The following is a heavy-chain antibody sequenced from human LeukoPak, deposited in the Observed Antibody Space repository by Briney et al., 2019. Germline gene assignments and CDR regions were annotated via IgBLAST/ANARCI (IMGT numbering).Heavy chain of an antibody. Sequence: SETLSLTCTVSGYSISSAYYWGWIRQPPGKGLEWIGSIHDSGSTYYNQTLKSRVTISVDTSKNQFSLQLSSVTAADTAVYYCWLQRMVTAYFDSWGRGTLVTVSS. CDR1: GYSISSAYY. D-gene: IGHD2-21*02. V-gene: IGHV4-38-2*02. CDR2: IHDSGST. J-gene: IGHJ4*02. CDR3: WLQRMVTAYFDS.